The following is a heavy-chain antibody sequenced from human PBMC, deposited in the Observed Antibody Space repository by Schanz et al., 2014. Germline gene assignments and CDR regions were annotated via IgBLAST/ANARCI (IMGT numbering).Heavy chain of an antibody. CDR3: AKDPSHGDYDYYFDY. D-gene: IGHD3-22*01. V-gene: IGHV3-23*01. CDR1: GFTFSNYG. CDR2: ISGSGGST. Sequence: DVQLLESGGGLVQPGGSLRLSCAASGFTFSNYGMHWVRQAPGKGLEWVSAISGSGGSTYYADSVKGRFTISRDNSKNTLYLQMNSLRAEDTAVYYCAKDPSHGDYDYYFDYWGQGTLVTVSS. J-gene: IGHJ4*02.